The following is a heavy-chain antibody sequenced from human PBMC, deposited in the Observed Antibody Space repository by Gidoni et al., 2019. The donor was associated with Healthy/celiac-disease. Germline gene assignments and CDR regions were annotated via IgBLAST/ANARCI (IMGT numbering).Heavy chain of an antibody. CDR1: GFTFSSYA. Sequence: EVQLLESGGGLVQPGGSLRLSCAASGFTFSSYAMSWVRQAPGKGLEWVSASSGSGGSTYYADSVKGRFTISRDNSKNTLYLQMNSLRAEDTAVYYCAKDRKFYGGNSDYWGQGTLVTVSS. D-gene: IGHD2-21*02. J-gene: IGHJ4*02. CDR2: SSGSGGST. V-gene: IGHV3-23*01. CDR3: AKDRKFYGGNSDY.